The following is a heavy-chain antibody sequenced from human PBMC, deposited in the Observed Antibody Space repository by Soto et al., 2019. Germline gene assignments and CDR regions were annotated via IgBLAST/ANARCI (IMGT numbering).Heavy chain of an antibody. CDR2: ISVYNGNT. CDR1: GYIFTNYG. J-gene: IGHJ4*02. D-gene: IGHD6-13*01. CDR3: ARDYPSAAGQEFDY. V-gene: IGHV1-18*01. Sequence: ASVKVSCKTSGYIFTNYGISWVRQAPGQGLEWMGWISVYNGNTNYAQKFQGRVTMTTDTSTTTAYMELRSLRSDDTAVYYCARDYPSAAGQEFDYWGQGTLVTVSS.